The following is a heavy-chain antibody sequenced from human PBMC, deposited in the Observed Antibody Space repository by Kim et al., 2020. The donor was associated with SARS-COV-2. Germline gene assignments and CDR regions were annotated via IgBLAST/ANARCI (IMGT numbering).Heavy chain of an antibody. CDR2: IYYSGST. V-gene: IGHV4-39*01. D-gene: IGHD2-21*01. CDR1: GGSISSSSYY. J-gene: IGHJ3*02. CDR3: ARHISPAVVIAIWAFDI. Sequence: SETLSLTCTVSGGSISSSSYYWGWIRQPPGKGLEWIGSIYYSGSTYYNPSLKSRVTISVDTSKNQFSLKLSSVTAADTAVYYCARHISPAVVIAIWAFDIWGQGAMVAVSS.